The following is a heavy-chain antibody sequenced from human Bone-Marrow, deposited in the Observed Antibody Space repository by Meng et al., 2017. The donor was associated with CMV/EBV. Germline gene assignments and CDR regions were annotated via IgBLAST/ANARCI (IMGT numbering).Heavy chain of an antibody. Sequence: ESLKISCAASGFTFSSYAMSWVRQAPGKGLEWIGEINHSGSTNYNPSLKSRVTISVDTSKNQFYLKLSSVTAADTAVYYCARVPPLRSRHPPDLRDYGLDVWGQGTTVTVSS. J-gene: IGHJ6*02. V-gene: IGHV4-34*01. D-gene: IGHD4-17*01. CDR1: GFTFSSYA. CDR2: INHSGST. CDR3: ARVPPLRSRHPPDLRDYGLDV.